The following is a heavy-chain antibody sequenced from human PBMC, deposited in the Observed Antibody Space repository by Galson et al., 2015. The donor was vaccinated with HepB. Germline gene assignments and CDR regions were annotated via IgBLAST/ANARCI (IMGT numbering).Heavy chain of an antibody. V-gene: IGHV3-66*01. CDR3: ARARRYCGGDCYEYFQH. J-gene: IGHJ1*01. Sequence: SLRLSCAASGFTVSSNYMSWVRQAPGKGLEWVSVIYSGGSTYYADSVKGRFTISRDKSKNTLYLQMNSLRAEDTAVYYCARARRYCGGDCYEYFQHWGQGTLVTVSS. D-gene: IGHD2-21*02. CDR1: GFTVSSNY. CDR2: IYSGGST.